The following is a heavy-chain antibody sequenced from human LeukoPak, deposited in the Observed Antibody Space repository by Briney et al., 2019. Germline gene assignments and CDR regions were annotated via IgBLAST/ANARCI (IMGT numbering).Heavy chain of an antibody. CDR3: YIPYYDTSAYKGY. J-gene: IGHJ4*02. D-gene: IGHD3-22*01. CDR1: GFTFSDHY. V-gene: IGHV3-72*01. Sequence: GGSLRLSCAASGFTFSDHYMDWVRKAPGKGLEWVGRTRNKANSYTTEYARSVKGRFTISRDDSKNSLYLQMNSLKTEDTAVYYCYIPYYDTSAYKGYWGQGTLVTVSS. CDR2: TRNKANSYTT.